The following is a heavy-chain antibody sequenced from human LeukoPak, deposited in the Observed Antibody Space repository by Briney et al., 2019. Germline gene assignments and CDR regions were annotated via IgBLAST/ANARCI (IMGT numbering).Heavy chain of an antibody. CDR3: AREGHSRFDY. J-gene: IGHJ4*02. CDR1: GGSFSGYY. D-gene: IGHD6-13*01. CDR2: IYTSGST. Sequence: PSETLSLTCAVYGGSFSGYYWSWIRQPAGKGLEWIGRIYTSGSTNYNPSLKSRVTMSVDTSKNQFSLKLSSVTAADTAVYYCAREGHSRFDYWGQGTLVTVSS. V-gene: IGHV4-4*07.